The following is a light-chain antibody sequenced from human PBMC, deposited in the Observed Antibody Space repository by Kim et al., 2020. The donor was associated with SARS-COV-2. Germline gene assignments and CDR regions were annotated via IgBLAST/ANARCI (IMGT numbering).Light chain of an antibody. CDR2: KTS. CDR1: QSISSW. J-gene: IGKJ3*01. CDR3: QQYESYILT. Sequence: DTQMTQSPSTLSASVGDRVTITCRASQSISSWLAWYQQKPGKAPKLLIYKTSTLESGVPSRFSGSGSGTEFTLTISSLQPDDFATYYCQQYESYILTFGPGTKVDIK. V-gene: IGKV1-5*03.